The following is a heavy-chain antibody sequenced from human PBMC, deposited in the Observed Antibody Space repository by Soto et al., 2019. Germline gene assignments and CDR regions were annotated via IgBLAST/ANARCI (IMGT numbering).Heavy chain of an antibody. CDR1: GGSISSSNW. CDR3: ARETSGYDRYFDY. J-gene: IGHJ4*02. Sequence: PSETLSHTCAVSGGSISSSNWWIWVRQPPGKGLEWIGEIYHSGSTNYNPSLKSRVTISVDKSKNQFSLKLSSVTAADTAVYYCARETSGYDRYFDYWGQGTLVTVS. CDR2: IYHSGST. V-gene: IGHV4-4*02. D-gene: IGHD5-12*01.